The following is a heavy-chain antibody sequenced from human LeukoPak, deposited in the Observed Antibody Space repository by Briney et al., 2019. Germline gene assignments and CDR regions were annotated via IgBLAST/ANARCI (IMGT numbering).Heavy chain of an antibody. CDR2: ISWNSGSI. Sequence: GGSLRLSCAASGVTFCDYAMHWVRHAPGKGLEWVSGISWNSGSIGYADSVKGRFTISRDNAKNSLYLQMNSLRAEDTALYYCAKDLSSGSYYTTLDYWGQGTLVTVSS. D-gene: IGHD1-26*01. V-gene: IGHV3-9*01. CDR1: GVTFCDYA. J-gene: IGHJ4*02. CDR3: AKDLSSGSYYTTLDY.